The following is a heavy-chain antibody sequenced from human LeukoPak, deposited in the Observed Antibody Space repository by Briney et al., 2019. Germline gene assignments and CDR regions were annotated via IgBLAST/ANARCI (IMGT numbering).Heavy chain of an antibody. CDR3: AKVSGSYGTGAFDI. Sequence: GGSLRLSCAASGFTFDDYGMHWVRQPPGKGLEWVSGISWDSGTIAYADSVKGRFTVSRDNAKNSLYPQMNSLRADDTAFYYCAKVSGSYGTGAFDIWGQGTMVTVSS. CDR1: GFTFDDYG. V-gene: IGHV3-9*01. J-gene: IGHJ3*02. D-gene: IGHD1-26*01. CDR2: ISWDSGTI.